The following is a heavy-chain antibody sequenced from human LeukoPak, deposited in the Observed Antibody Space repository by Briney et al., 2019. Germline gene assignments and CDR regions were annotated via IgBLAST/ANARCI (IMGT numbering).Heavy chain of an antibody. D-gene: IGHD3-10*01. CDR1: DGSISSSSYY. J-gene: IGHJ5*02. Sequence: SETLSLTCTVSDGSISSSSYYWGWIRQPPGKNLEWIGSIYYSGSTYYNPSLKSRVTISEDTPKNHFSLKLSSVTAADTAVYYCVGGSGNYMDWFDPWGQGALVTVSS. V-gene: IGHV4-39*02. CDR2: IYYSGST. CDR3: VGGSGNYMDWFDP.